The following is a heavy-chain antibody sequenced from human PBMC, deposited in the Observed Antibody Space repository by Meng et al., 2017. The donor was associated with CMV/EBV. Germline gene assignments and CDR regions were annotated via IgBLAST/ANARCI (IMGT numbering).Heavy chain of an antibody. CDR1: GFTFDDYA. Sequence: SLKISCAASGFTFDDYAMHWVRQAPGKGLEWVSGISWKGGSVGYADSVKGRFTVSRDNAKNSLYLQMNSLRAEDTAVYYCARVAVPSGQPHYYDSSGYYLKGLLDYWGQGTLVTVSS. V-gene: IGHV3-9*01. CDR3: ARVAVPSGQPHYYDSSGYYLKGLLDY. J-gene: IGHJ4*02. D-gene: IGHD3-22*01. CDR2: ISWKGGSV.